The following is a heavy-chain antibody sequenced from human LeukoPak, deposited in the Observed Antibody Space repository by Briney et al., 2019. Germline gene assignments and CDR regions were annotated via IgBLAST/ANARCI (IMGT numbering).Heavy chain of an antibody. Sequence: GGSLRLSCAASGFTVSSNYMSWVRQAPGKGLGGVSVIYSGGSTYYADSVKGRFTISRDNSKNTLYLQMNSLRAEDTAVYYCARMNLGATTGFDYWGQGTLVTVSS. J-gene: IGHJ4*02. CDR3: ARMNLGATTGFDY. V-gene: IGHV3-53*01. D-gene: IGHD1-26*01. CDR2: IYSGGST. CDR1: GFTVSSNY.